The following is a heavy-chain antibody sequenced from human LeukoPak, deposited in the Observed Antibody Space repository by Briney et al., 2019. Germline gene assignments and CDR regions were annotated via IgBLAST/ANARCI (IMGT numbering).Heavy chain of an antibody. V-gene: IGHV4-39*01. J-gene: IGHJ4*02. CDR3: ARVGMGSSSWYVDY. D-gene: IGHD6-13*01. Sequence: SETLSLTCTVSGGSISSSSYYWGWIRQPPGKGLEWIGSIYYSGSTYYNPSLKSRVTLSVDTSKNQFSLKLSSVTAADTAVYYCARVGMGSSSWYVDYWGQGTLVTVSS. CDR2: IYYSGST. CDR1: GGSISSSSYY.